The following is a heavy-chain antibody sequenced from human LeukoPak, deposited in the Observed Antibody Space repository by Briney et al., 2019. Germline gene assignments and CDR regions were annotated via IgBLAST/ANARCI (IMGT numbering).Heavy chain of an antibody. CDR2: ISGSGGST. CDR3: AKDSGSYSSYSFFDY. Sequence: GGSLRLSCAASGFTFSSYAMSWVRQAPGKGLEWVSAISGSGGSTYYADSVKGRFTISRDNSKNTLYPQMNSLRAEDTAVYYCAKDSGSYSSYSFFDYWGQGTLVTVSS. CDR1: GFTFSSYA. J-gene: IGHJ4*02. D-gene: IGHD6-6*01. V-gene: IGHV3-23*01.